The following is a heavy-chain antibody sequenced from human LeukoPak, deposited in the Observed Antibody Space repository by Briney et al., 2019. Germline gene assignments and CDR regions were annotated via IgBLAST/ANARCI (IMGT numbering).Heavy chain of an antibody. CDR1: GLTFSNYG. CDR2: IPYDGFNP. CDR3: AKSHSSNWYCSAY. D-gene: IGHD6-13*01. Sequence: PGGSLRLSCAASGLTFSNYGMHWVRQAPGKGLEWVAVIPYDGFNPYYADSVKGRFTISRDNSRNTLYLQMNSLRAEDTAIYYCAKSHSSNWYCSAYWGQGTLVTVSS. J-gene: IGHJ4*02. V-gene: IGHV3-30*18.